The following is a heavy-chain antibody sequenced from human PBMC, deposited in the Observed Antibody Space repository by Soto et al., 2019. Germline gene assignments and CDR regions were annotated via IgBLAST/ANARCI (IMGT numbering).Heavy chain of an antibody. Sequence: QVQLVQAGAEVEKPGSSVKVSCKASGGTFSSYTISWVRQAPGQGLEWMGRIIPILGIANYAQKFQGRVTITADKSTSTAYMELSSLRSEDTAVYYCARSRRMVLAAPPNYYYMDVWGKGTTVTVSS. D-gene: IGHD2-15*01. CDR2: IIPILGIA. V-gene: IGHV1-69*02. J-gene: IGHJ6*03. CDR3: ARSRRMVLAAPPNYYYMDV. CDR1: GGTFSSYT.